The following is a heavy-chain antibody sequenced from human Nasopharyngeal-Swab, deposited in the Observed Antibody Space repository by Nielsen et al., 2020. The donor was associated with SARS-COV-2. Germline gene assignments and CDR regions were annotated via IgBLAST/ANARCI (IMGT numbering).Heavy chain of an antibody. D-gene: IGHD6-19*01. Sequence: SGPTLVKPTETLTLTCTVSGFSLSNARMGVSWIRQPPGKALEWLAHIFSNDVKSYSTSLKSRLTISKDTSKSQVVLTMTNLGPVDTATYYCARTEKESGYSSGWYYYYYYMDVWGKGTTVTVSS. CDR2: IFSNDVK. CDR3: ARTEKESGYSSGWYYYYYYMDV. J-gene: IGHJ6*03. V-gene: IGHV2-26*01. CDR1: GFSLSNARMG.